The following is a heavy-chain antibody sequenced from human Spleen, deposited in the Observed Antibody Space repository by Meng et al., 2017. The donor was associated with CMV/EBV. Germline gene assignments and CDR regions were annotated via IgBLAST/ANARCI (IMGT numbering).Heavy chain of an antibody. V-gene: IGHV3-23*01. D-gene: IGHD3-3*01. J-gene: IGHJ4*02. CDR1: GFTFSGYG. CDR2: ISGSGGST. CDR3: AKVRTYNFWSGYPDY. Sequence: GESLKISCAASGFTFSGYGMSWVRQAPAKGLEWVAAISGSGGSTYYADSVKGRFSISRDNSRNTLYLQMNSLRAEDTAVYYCAKVRTYNFWSGYPDYWGQGTLVTVSS.